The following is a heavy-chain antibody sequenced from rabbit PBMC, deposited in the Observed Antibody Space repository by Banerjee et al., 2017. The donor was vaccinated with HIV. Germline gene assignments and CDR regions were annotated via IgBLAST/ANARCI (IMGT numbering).Heavy chain of an antibody. CDR3: VRGGNDCDYDNL. J-gene: IGHJ4*01. Sequence: QSLEESGGNLVKPGASLTLTCKASGFSFSVYAMWWVRQAPGKGLEWIGTISNSGNIYFASWAKGRFTISKTASTTVTLQMTSLTAADAAAYFCVRGGNDCDYDNLWGPGTLVTVS. D-gene: IGHD2-1*01. V-gene: IGHV1S40*01. CDR1: GFSFSVYA. CDR2: ISNSGNI.